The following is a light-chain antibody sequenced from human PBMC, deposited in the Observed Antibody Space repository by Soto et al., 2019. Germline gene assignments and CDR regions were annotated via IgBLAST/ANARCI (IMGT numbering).Light chain of an antibody. CDR1: QDIRTE. CDR2: GTF. Sequence: AIQMTQSPSSLSASVGDRVTITCRASQDIRTELGWYQQKPGKAPRLLIYGTFSLQSGVPSRFSGSGSGTDFTLTISSLPPDDFATYYCLQDFKYPRTFGQGTKVEVK. V-gene: IGKV1-6*01. J-gene: IGKJ1*01. CDR3: LQDFKYPRT.